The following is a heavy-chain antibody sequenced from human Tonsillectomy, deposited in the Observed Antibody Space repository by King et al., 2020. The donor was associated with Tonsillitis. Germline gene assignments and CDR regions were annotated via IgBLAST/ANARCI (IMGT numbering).Heavy chain of an antibody. CDR3: ARDPGWYTSGLAKTDY. D-gene: IGHD6-19*01. J-gene: IGHJ4*02. Sequence: QLVQSGAEVKKPGSSVKVSCKASGGTFSSYAITWVRQAPGQGLEWMGRIIPILGIANYAQKFQDRVTITADKSTSTAYMELSSLRSDDTAVYYCARDPGWYTSGLAKTDYWGQGTLVTVSS. CDR1: GGTFSSYA. CDR2: IIPILGIA. V-gene: IGHV1-69*09.